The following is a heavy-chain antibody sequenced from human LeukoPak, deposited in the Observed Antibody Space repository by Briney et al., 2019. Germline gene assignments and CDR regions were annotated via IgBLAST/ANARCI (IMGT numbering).Heavy chain of an antibody. J-gene: IGHJ4*02. V-gene: IGHV4-59*01. CDR1: GGSISSYY. CDR2: IYYSGST. CDR3: ARRSGVLDSRDSRYYFDH. Sequence: PSETLSLTCTVSGGSISSYYWSWIRQPPGKGLEGIGYIYYSGSTNYNPSLKSRVTISVDASKNQFSLKLSSVTAADTAVYYCARRSGVLDSRDSRYYFDHWGQGTLVSVSA. D-gene: IGHD3-22*01.